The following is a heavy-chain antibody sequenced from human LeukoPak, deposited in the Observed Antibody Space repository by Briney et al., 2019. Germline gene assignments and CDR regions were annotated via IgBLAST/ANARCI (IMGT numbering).Heavy chain of an antibody. D-gene: IGHD6-19*01. CDR1: GITFSSYG. Sequence: GGSLRLSCAASGITFSSYGMSWVRQAPGKGLEWVSSISSTGGTTYYADSVRGRFTISRDNAENSLYLQMNSLRDEDTAVYYCARDPYSGGYGAYYYYYMDVWGKGTTVTVSS. CDR2: ISSTGGTT. CDR3: ARDPYSGGYGAYYYYYMDV. V-gene: IGHV3-48*03. J-gene: IGHJ6*03.